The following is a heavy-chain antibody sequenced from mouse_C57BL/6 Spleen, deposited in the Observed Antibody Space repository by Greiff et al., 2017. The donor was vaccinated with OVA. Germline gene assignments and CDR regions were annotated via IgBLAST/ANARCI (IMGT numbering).Heavy chain of an antibody. CDR3: ASYYGSSYFDY. J-gene: IGHJ2*01. Sequence: VQLQQSGPELVKPGASVKISCTASGYSFTDYNMNWVKQSNGKSLERIGVINPNYGTTSYNQKFKGKATLTVDQSSSTAYMQLNSLTSEDSAVYDCASYYGSSYFDYWGQGTTLTVSS. CDR1: GYSFTDYN. D-gene: IGHD1-1*01. CDR2: INPNYGTT. V-gene: IGHV1-39*01.